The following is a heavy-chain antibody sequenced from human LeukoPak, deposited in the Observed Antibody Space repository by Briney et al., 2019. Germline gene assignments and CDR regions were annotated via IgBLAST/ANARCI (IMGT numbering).Heavy chain of an antibody. Sequence: GKSLRLSCAASGFSFSSFGMNWVRQAPGKGLEWVAVLSHDGRNKNYADSVKGRFIISRDNSKKTLYLQMNSLRCEDTAAYYCARFREYTYGPFDSWGQGTLVTVSS. CDR2: LSHDGRNK. D-gene: IGHD5-18*01. V-gene: IGHV3-30*04. J-gene: IGHJ4*02. CDR3: ARFREYTYGPFDS. CDR1: GFSFSSFG.